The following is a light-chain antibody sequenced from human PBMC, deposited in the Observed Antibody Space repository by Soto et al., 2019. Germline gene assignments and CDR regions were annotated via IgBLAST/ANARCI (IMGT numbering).Light chain of an antibody. CDR1: QSVSSNY. CDR3: QQYGSSPRT. J-gene: IGKJ1*01. Sequence: IVLTESTGTLSLSPAARATLSCRASQSVSSNYLAWYQQKPGHAPRLLIYAASSRATGIPDRFSGSGSGTDSTLTISRLEPEDFAVYYCQQYGSSPRTFGQGTKVDIK. CDR2: AAS. V-gene: IGKV3-20*01.